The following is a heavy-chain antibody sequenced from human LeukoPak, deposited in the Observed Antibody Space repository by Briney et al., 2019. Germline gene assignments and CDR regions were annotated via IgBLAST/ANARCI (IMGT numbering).Heavy chain of an antibody. CDR1: GGSISSGSYY. Sequence: SQTLSLTCTVSGGSISSGSYYWSWIRQPAGKGLEWIGRIYTSGSTNYNPSLKSRVTISVDTSKNQFSLKLSSVTAADTAVYYCAREPRWAGDLGGLDSWGQGPLVTVSS. V-gene: IGHV4-61*02. J-gene: IGHJ4*02. D-gene: IGHD3-16*01. CDR3: AREPRWAGDLGGLDS. CDR2: IYTSGST.